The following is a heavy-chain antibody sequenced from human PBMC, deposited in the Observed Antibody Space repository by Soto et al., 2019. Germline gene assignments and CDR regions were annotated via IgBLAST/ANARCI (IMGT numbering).Heavy chain of an antibody. D-gene: IGHD6-13*01. V-gene: IGHV4-34*01. CDR1: GGSFSGYY. Sequence: SETLSLTCAVYGGSFSGYYWSWIRQPPGKGLEWIGEINHSGSTNYNPSLKSRVTISVDTSKNQFSLKLSSVTAADTAVYYCARGSQFSAAAGFDYWGQRTLVTVSS. J-gene: IGHJ4*02. CDR2: INHSGST. CDR3: ARGSQFSAAAGFDY.